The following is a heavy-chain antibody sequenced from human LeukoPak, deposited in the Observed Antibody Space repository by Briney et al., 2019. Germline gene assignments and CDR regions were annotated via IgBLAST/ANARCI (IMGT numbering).Heavy chain of an antibody. V-gene: IGHV4-39*01. Sequence: SETLSLTCTVSGGSISSSSYYWGWIRQPPGKGLEWIGSIYYSGSTYYNPSLKSRVTISVDTSKNQFSLKLSSVTAADTAVYYCAGRWNGYNPFDYWGQGTLVTVSS. D-gene: IGHD5-24*01. J-gene: IGHJ4*02. CDR3: AGRWNGYNPFDY. CDR2: IYYSGST. CDR1: GGSISSSSYY.